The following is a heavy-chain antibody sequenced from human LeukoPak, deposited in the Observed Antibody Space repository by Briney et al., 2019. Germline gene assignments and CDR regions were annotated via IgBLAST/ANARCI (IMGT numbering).Heavy chain of an antibody. CDR2: IYYSGST. Sequence: SETLSLTCTVSGGSISSGSNYWSWIRQHPGKGLEWIGYIYYSGSTYYNPSLKSRVTISVDTSKNQFPLKLSSVTAADTAVYYCARDSGYSYGPFAYWGQGTLVTVSS. J-gene: IGHJ4*02. V-gene: IGHV4-31*03. D-gene: IGHD5-18*01. CDR1: GGSISSGSNY. CDR3: ARDSGYSYGPFAY.